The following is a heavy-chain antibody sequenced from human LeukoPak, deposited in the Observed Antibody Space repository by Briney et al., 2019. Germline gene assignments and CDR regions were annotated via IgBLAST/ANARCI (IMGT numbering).Heavy chain of an antibody. V-gene: IGHV4-61*02. CDR2: IDTSGST. CDR3: ARGLRYFGWLYES. J-gene: IGHJ5*02. D-gene: IGHD3-9*01. Sequence: PSQTLSLTRTVSGDSISSRSYYWSWIRQPAGKGLGWIGRIDTSGSTNFNPSLKSRVTISVDTSKNQFPLRLSSVTAADTAVYYCARGLRYFGWLYESWGQGSLVTVSS. CDR1: GDSISSRSYY.